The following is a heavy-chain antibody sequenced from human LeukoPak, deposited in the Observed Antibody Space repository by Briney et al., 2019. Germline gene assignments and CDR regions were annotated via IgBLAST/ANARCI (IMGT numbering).Heavy chain of an antibody. Sequence: PSETLSLTCTVSGGSISSYYWSWIRQPPGKGLEWIGYIYYSGSTYYNPSLKSRVTISVDTSKNQFSLKLSSVTAADTAVYYCARVLRDIVVVPAAIAAFDIWGQGTMVTVSS. V-gene: IGHV4-59*12. J-gene: IGHJ3*02. CDR2: IYYSGST. D-gene: IGHD2-2*02. CDR1: GGSISSYY. CDR3: ARVLRDIVVVPAAIAAFDI.